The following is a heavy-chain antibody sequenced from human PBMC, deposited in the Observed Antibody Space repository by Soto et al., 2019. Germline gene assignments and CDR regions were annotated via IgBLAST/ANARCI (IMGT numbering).Heavy chain of an antibody. J-gene: IGHJ4*02. CDR3: AREPKPNYDTSIWIGGFDS. Sequence: QVQLQESGPGLVKPSQTLSLSCTVSGDSISSPHYYWTWVRQPPGKGLEWVGYIYYTGNNFYNPALQSRIVMSVDPSANQFSLNLASVTAADTAVYYCAREPKPNYDTSIWIGGFDSWGPGTLVTVSS. CDR2: IYYTGNN. CDR1: GDSISSPHYY. D-gene: IGHD3-16*01. V-gene: IGHV4-30-4*01.